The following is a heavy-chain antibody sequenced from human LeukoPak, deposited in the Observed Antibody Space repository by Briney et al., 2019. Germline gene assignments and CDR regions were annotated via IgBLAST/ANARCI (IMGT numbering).Heavy chain of an antibody. CDR3: AKGSQLWFSVEIATDSNFFDY. Sequence: GGSLRLSCAASGFTFSSYGMHWVRQAPGKGLEWVAFIRYDGSNKYYADSVKGRFTISRDNSKNTLYLQMNSLRAEDTAVYYCAKGSQLWFSVEIATDSNFFDYWGQGTLVTVSS. D-gene: IGHD5-18*01. CDR1: GFTFSSYG. V-gene: IGHV3-30*02. J-gene: IGHJ4*02. CDR2: IRYDGSNK.